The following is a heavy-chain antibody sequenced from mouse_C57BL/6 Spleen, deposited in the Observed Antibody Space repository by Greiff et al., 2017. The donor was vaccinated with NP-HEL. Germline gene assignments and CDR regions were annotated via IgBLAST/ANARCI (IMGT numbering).Heavy chain of an antibody. J-gene: IGHJ2*01. V-gene: IGHV1-76*01. CDR3: ARWGYGSSYVDY. Sequence: QVQLKESGAELVRPGASVKLSCKASGYTFTDYYINWVKQRPGQGLEWIARIYPGSGNTYYNEKFKGKATLTAEKSSSTAYMQLSSLTSEDSAVYFCARWGYGSSYVDYWGQGTTLTVSS. D-gene: IGHD1-1*01. CDR2: IYPGSGNT. CDR1: GYTFTDYY.